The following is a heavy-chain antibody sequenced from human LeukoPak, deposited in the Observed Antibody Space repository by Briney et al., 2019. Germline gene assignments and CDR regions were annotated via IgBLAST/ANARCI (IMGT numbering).Heavy chain of an antibody. D-gene: IGHD2-2*02. V-gene: IGHV3-23*01. CDR2: ISGSGGST. CDR3: AKAGIVVVPAAIRDYYYMDA. Sequence: GGSLRLSCAASGFTFSSYAMSWVRQAPGKGLEWVSAISGSGGSTYYADSVKGRFTISRDNSKNTLYLQMNSLRAEDTAVYYCAKAGIVVVPAAIRDYYYMDAWGKGTTVTVSS. CDR1: GFTFSSYA. J-gene: IGHJ6*03.